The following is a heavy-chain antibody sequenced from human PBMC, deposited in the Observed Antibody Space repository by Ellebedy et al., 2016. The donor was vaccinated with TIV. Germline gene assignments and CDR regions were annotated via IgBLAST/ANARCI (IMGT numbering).Heavy chain of an antibody. Sequence: MPSETLSLTCTGSGGSITSCSYYWAWIREPAGKGREWIGDIYYNGNTYSNPSLRSRVTISVDTSNNLFSLKLSSVTAADTAVYYCARRFYAGNARWVTFDIWGQGTMVTVSS. CDR1: GGSITSCSYY. D-gene: IGHD4-23*01. CDR2: IYYNGNT. J-gene: IGHJ3*02. CDR3: ARRFYAGNARWVTFDI. V-gene: IGHV4-39*01.